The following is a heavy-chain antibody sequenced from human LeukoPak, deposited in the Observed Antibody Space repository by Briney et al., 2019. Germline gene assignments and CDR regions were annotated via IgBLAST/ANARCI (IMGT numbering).Heavy chain of an antibody. CDR3: ARAPVTAVAGMDYYYGMDV. V-gene: IGHV4-4*02. CDR1: GGSISRSNW. D-gene: IGHD6-19*01. J-gene: IGHJ6*02. Sequence: SETLSLTCAVSGGSISRSNWWSWVRQPPGKGLEWIGEIYHSGSTNYNPSLKSRVNISVDKSKNQFSLKLSSVTAADTAVYYCARAPVTAVAGMDYYYGMDVWGQGTTVTVSS. CDR2: IYHSGST.